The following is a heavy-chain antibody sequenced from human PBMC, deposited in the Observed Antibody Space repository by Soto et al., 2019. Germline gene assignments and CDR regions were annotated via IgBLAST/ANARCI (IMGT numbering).Heavy chain of an antibody. V-gene: IGHV3-7*01. CDR3: AREVGATYYYYGVDV. D-gene: IGHD1-26*01. J-gene: IGHJ6*02. Sequence: GGSLRLSCAASGFTFTSYWMSWVRQAPGKGLEWVANIKQDGSEKYYVDSVKGRFTISRDNAKNSLYLQMNSLRAEDTAVYYCAREVGATYYYYGVDVWGQGTAVTVSS. CDR1: GFTFTSYW. CDR2: IKQDGSEK.